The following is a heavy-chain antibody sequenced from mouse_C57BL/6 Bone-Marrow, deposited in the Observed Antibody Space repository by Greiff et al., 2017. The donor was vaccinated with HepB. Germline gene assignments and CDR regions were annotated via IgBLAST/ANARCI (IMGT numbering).Heavy chain of an antibody. CDR3: TGLLPYFDY. CDR1: GFTFSNYW. CDR2: IRLKSDNYAT. J-gene: IGHJ2*01. D-gene: IGHD1-1*01. Sequence: EVQGVESGGGLVQPGGSMKLSCVASGFTFSNYWMNWVRQSPEKGLEWVAQIRLKSDNYATHYAESVKGRFTISRDDSKSSVYLQMNNLRAEDTGIYYCTGLLPYFDYWGQGTTLTVSS. V-gene: IGHV6-3*01.